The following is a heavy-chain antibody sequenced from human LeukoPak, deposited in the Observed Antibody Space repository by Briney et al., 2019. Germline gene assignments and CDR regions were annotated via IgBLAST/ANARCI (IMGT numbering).Heavy chain of an antibody. D-gene: IGHD6-19*01. V-gene: IGHV3-7*01. Sequence: GGSLRLSCAASGFKFDTYNFNWVRQAPGKGLEWVANIKQDGSEKYYVDSVKGRFTISRDNAKNSLYLQMNSLRAEDTAVYYCARDHKSGWPGVFDYWGQGTLVTVSS. CDR1: GFKFDTYN. J-gene: IGHJ4*02. CDR3: ARDHKSGWPGVFDY. CDR2: IKQDGSEK.